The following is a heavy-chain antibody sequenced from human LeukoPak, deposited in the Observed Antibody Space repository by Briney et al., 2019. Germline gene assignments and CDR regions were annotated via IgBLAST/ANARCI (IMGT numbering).Heavy chain of an antibody. V-gene: IGHV3-21*01. CDR1: GFTFSSYG. CDR2: ISSSSSYI. D-gene: IGHD2-2*02. Sequence: KRGGSLRLSCAASGFTFSSYGMNWVRQAPGKGLEWVSSISSSSSYIYYADSVKGRFTISRDNAKNSLYLQMNSLRAEDTAVYYCARDIVVVPAAIRSLHYYYYGMDVWGKGTTVTVSS. CDR3: ARDIVVVPAAIRSLHYYYYGMDV. J-gene: IGHJ6*04.